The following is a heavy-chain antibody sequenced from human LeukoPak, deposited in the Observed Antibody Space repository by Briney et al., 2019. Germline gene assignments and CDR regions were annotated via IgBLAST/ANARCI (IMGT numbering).Heavy chain of an antibody. V-gene: IGHV4-34*01. J-gene: IGHJ5*02. CDR2: INHSGST. Sequence: SETLPLTCAVYGGSFSGYYWSWIRQPPGKGLEWIGEINHSGSTNYNPSLKSRVTISVDTSKNQFSLKLSSVTAADTAVYYCARTRRYCSSTSCSGRYNWFDPWGQGTLVTVSS. CDR3: ARTRRYCSSTSCSGRYNWFDP. CDR1: GGSFSGYY. D-gene: IGHD2-2*01.